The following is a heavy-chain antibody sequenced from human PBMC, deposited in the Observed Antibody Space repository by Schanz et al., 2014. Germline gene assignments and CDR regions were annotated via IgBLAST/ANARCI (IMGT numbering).Heavy chain of an antibody. Sequence: EVQLLESGGGLVQPGGSLRLSCAASGFTFSGFWMTWVRQAPGKGLEWVANIKKDGSEKYYVDSVKGRFTISRDNAKNSLYLEMNSLRAEYTALYYCARDRRNADLDDWGQGTLVNVSS. CDR2: IKKDGSEK. V-gene: IGHV3-7*01. CDR1: GFTFSGFW. CDR3: ARDRRNADLDD. D-gene: IGHD1-1*01. J-gene: IGHJ4*02.